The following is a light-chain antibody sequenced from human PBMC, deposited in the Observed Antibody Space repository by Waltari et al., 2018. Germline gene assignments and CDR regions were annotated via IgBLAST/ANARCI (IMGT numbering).Light chain of an antibody. CDR3: ATWDNSLTAVV. Sequence: QSVLTQPPSVSAAPGQKVTISCSGSSSNIGNYLVSWYHQLPGATPKLLIYANYRRPSGIPDRFSASRSGTSATLDITGRQIGDEADYYCATWDNSLTAVVFGGGTKLTVL. CDR2: ANY. J-gene: IGLJ2*01. V-gene: IGLV1-51*01. CDR1: SSNIGNYL.